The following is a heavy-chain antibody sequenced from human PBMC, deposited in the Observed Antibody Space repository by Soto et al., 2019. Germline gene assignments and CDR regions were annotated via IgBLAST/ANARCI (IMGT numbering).Heavy chain of an antibody. CDR3: ARGLDY. V-gene: IGHV4-34*01. Sequence: SETLSLTCAVYGGSFSGYYWSWIRQPPGKGLEWIGEINHSGSPNYNPSLKSRVTISVDTSKNQFSPKLSSMTAADTAVYYCARGLDYWGQGTLVTVSS. J-gene: IGHJ4*02. CDR1: GGSFSGYY. CDR2: INHSGSP.